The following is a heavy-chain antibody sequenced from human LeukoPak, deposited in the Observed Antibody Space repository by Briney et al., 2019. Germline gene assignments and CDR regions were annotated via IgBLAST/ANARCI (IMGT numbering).Heavy chain of an antibody. CDR1: GFTFSSYA. V-gene: IGHV3-64D*06. CDR3: VKGDCSGGSCFSWVY. D-gene: IGHD2-15*01. J-gene: IGHJ4*02. Sequence: GGSLRLSCSASGFTFSSYAMHWVRQAPGKGLEYVSAISSNGGSTYYADPVKGGFTISRDNSKNTLYLQMSSLRAEDTAVYYCVKGDCSGGSCFSWVYWGQGTLVTVSS. CDR2: ISSNGGST.